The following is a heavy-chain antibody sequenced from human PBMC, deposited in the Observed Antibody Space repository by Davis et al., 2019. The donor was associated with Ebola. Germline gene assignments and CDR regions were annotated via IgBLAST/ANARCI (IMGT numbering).Heavy chain of an antibody. V-gene: IGHV3-15*07. CDR1: GFIFSNAW. CDR3: ATEPQWELLN. J-gene: IGHJ4*02. Sequence: PGGSLRLSCAASGFIFSNAWMNWVRQAPGKGLAWVGRIKSKSDGGTTDYAAPVQGRFTISREDSKNTLYLQMDSLKTEDTALYYCATEPQWELLNWGQGTLVTVSS. D-gene: IGHD1-26*01. CDR2: IKSKSDGGTT.